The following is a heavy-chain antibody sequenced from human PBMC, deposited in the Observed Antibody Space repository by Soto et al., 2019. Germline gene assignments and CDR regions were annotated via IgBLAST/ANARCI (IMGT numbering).Heavy chain of an antibody. CDR3: ASDRLRYNWHDFPHYCHGMDV. J-gene: IGHJ6*02. Sequence: GGSLRLSCAASGFTFSTYGMAWVRQAPGKGLEWVAVISYDGGNKYYGDCVKGRFTISRDNSKSTLYLQMNSLRAEDTAVYHCASDRLRYNWHDFPHYCHGMDVWRQGTTVTVSS. V-gene: IGHV3-30*03. D-gene: IGHD1-1*01. CDR1: GFTFSTYG. CDR2: ISYDGGNK.